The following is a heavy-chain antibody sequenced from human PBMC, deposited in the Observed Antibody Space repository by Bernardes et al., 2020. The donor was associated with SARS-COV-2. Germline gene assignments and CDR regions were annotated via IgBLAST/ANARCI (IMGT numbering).Heavy chain of an antibody. CDR2: INSDGSST. CDR3: ARGEYQLLYLLYYYYYYGMDV. V-gene: IGHV3-74*01. D-gene: IGHD2-2*02. CDR1: GFTFSSYC. J-gene: IGHJ6*02. Sequence: GGSLRLSCAASGFTFSSYCMHWVRQAPGKGLVWVSRINSDGSSTSYADSVKGRFTISRDNAKNTLYLQMNSLRAEDTAVYYCARGEYQLLYLLYYYYYYGMDVWGQGTTVTVSS.